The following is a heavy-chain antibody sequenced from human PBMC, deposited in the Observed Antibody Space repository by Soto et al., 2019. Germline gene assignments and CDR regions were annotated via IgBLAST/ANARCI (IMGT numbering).Heavy chain of an antibody. V-gene: IGHV3-30-3*01. CDR1: GFTFSSYA. CDR2: ISYDGSNK. D-gene: IGHD3-22*01. CDR3: ARDRDYYDSSGYYPEYDY. Sequence: QVQLVESGGGVVQPGRSLRLSCAASGFTFSSYAMHWVRQAPGKGLEWVAVISYDGSNKYYADSVKGRFTISRDNSKNTLYLQMNSLRAEDTAVYYCARDRDYYDSSGYYPEYDYWGQGTLVTVSS. J-gene: IGHJ4*02.